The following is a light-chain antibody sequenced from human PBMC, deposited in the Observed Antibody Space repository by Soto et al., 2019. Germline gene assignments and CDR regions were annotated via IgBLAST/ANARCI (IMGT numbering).Light chain of an antibody. CDR3: QHSGDFRWT. V-gene: IGKV3-20*01. CDR1: QSVNKAH. Sequence: IVLRHSPCTLVLSPLYRATLSFRSIQSVNKAHLFWYQVKPGQAPRRLIYCASSRATGIPDRFSGRGFGTDFTLTISRLEPEDFAGYYCQHSGDFRWTFGQGTKVDIK. J-gene: IGKJ1*01. CDR2: CAS.